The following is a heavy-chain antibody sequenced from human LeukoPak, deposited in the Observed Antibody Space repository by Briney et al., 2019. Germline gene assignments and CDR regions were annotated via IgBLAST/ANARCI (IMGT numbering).Heavy chain of an antibody. Sequence: GASVKVSCKASGYTFTSYDNNWVRQATGQGLEWMGWMNPSSGNTGYAQKFQGRVTMTRNTSISTAYMELSSLRSEDTAVYYCARGRGKLQPRGKNWFDPWGQGTLVTVSS. CDR2: MNPSSGNT. D-gene: IGHD4-11*01. CDR1: GYTFTSYD. V-gene: IGHV1-8*01. J-gene: IGHJ5*02. CDR3: ARGRGKLQPRGKNWFDP.